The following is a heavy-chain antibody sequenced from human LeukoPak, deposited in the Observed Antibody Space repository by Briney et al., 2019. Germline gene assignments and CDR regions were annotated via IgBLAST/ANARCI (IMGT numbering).Heavy chain of an antibody. Sequence: TGGSLRLSCAASGFTVSSNEMSWVRQAPGKGLEWVSSISGGSTYYADSRKGRFTISRDNSKNTLHLQMNSLRAEDTAVYYCAKDSSGPAYWGQGTLVTVSS. CDR3: AKDSSGPAY. V-gene: IGHV3-38-3*01. D-gene: IGHD6-19*01. CDR1: GFTVSSNE. CDR2: ISGGST. J-gene: IGHJ4*02.